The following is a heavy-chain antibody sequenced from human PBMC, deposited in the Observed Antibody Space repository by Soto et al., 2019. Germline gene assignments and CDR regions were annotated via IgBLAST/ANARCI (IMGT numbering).Heavy chain of an antibody. CDR2: IYSGGST. V-gene: IGHV3-66*01. Sequence: GGSLRLSCAASGFIVSSNYMSWVRQAPGKGLEWVSVIYSGGSTFYADSVKGRFIISRDDSKNTLFLQMNSLRAEDTAVYYCATAKLLLPWLFDYWGQGTLVTISS. CDR3: ATAKLLLPWLFDY. CDR1: GFIVSSNY. D-gene: IGHD2-15*01. J-gene: IGHJ4*02.